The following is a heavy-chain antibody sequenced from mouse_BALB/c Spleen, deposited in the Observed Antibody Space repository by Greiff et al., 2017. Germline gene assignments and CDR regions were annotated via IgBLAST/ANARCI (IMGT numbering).Heavy chain of an antibody. J-gene: IGHJ3*01. CDR2: ISYSGST. CDR3: AGIILRLPAWFAY. V-gene: IGHV3-2*02. Sequence: EVKLQESGPGLVKPSQSLSLTCTVTGYSITSDYAWNWIRQFPGNKLEWMGYISYSGSTSYNPSLKSRISITRDTSKNQFFLQLNSVTTEDTATYYCAGIILRLPAWFAYWGQGTLVTVSA. D-gene: IGHD1-2*01. CDR1: GYSITSDYA.